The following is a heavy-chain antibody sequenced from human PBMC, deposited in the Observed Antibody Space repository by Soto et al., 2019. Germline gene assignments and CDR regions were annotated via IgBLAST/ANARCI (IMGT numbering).Heavy chain of an antibody. CDR3: ARDLGGYSSSWYDY. CDR2: ISSSSSYT. D-gene: IGHD6-13*01. V-gene: IGHV3-11*05. CDR1: GFTFSDYY. J-gene: IGHJ4*02. Sequence: GGSLRLSCAVSGFTFSDYYMSWIRQAPGKGLEWVSYISSSSSYTNYADSVKGRFTISRDNAKNSLYLQMNSLRAEDTAVYYCARDLGGYSSSWYDYWGQGTLVTVSS.